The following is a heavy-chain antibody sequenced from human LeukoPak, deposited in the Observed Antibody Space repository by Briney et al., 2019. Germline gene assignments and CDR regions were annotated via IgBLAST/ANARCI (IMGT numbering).Heavy chain of an antibody. Sequence: ASVKVSCKASGYTFTSYDINWVRQATGQGLGWMGWMNPNSGNTGYARKFQGRVTMTRNTSISTAYMELSSLRSEDTAVYYCAREKRDYDFWSGFYYYYGMDVWGQGTTVTVSS. D-gene: IGHD3-3*01. J-gene: IGHJ6*02. CDR1: GYTFTSYD. V-gene: IGHV1-8*01. CDR2: MNPNSGNT. CDR3: AREKRDYDFWSGFYYYYGMDV.